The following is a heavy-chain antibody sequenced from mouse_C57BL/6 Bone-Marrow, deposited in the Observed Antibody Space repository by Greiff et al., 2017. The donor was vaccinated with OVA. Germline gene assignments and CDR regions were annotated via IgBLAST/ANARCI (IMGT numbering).Heavy chain of an antibody. J-gene: IGHJ1*03. CDR2: IYPRGGNT. V-gene: IGHV1-81*01. CDR3: ALTQYFDV. D-gene: IGHD4-1*01. Sequence: VQLQQSGAELARPGASVKLSCKASGYTLTSYGISWVKQRTGQGLEWIGEIYPRGGNTYYNEKFKGKATLTADKSSSTAYMELRSLTSEDSAVYFCALTQYFDVWGTGTTVTVSS. CDR1: GYTLTSYG.